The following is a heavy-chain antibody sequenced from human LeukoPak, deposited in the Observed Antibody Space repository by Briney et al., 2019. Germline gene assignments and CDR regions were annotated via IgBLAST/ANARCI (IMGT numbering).Heavy chain of an antibody. J-gene: IGHJ3*02. CDR3: ARHWSIVAVGVEAVDI. V-gene: IGHV4-34*01. CDR1: DGSFSDYY. D-gene: IGHD6-6*01. CDR2: VYYSGST. Sequence: SETLSLTCAVYDGSFSDYYWSWIRQPPGKGLEWIGNVYYSGSTYYNPSLKSRVTISLDTSKNHFSLNLNSVTAADTAVYYCARHWSIVAVGVEAVDIWGQGTLVIVSS.